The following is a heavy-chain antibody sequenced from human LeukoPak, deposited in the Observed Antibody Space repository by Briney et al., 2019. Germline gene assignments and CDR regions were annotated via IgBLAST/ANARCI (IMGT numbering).Heavy chain of an antibody. CDR3: GRSCPTGEYFEY. J-gene: IGHJ4*01. CDR1: GFTFSSYG. V-gene: IGHV3-33*01. Sequence: GGSLRLSCAASGFTFSSYGMHWVRQAPGKGLEWVAVIWYDGSNKYYADSVKGRFTISRDNSKNTLYLQMNSLRAEDTAVYYCGRSCPTGEYFEYRGQGTLVTVSS. CDR2: IWYDGSNK. D-gene: IGHD2-15*01.